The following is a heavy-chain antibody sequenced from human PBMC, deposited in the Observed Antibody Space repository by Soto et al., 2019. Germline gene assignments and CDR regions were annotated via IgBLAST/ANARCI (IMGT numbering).Heavy chain of an antibody. Sequence: QVPLVQSGAEVKKPGASVKVSCKASGYTFTSYGISWVRQAPGQGLEWMGWISAYNGNTNSAQKLQGRVTMTTDTSTSTAYMELRSLTSDDTAVYYCARVKGWFGGWQPYYHYGMDAWGQGTTVTVSS. J-gene: IGHJ6*02. CDR2: ISAYNGNT. CDR3: ARVKGWFGGWQPYYHYGMDA. CDR1: GYTFTSYG. V-gene: IGHV1-18*01. D-gene: IGHD3-10*01.